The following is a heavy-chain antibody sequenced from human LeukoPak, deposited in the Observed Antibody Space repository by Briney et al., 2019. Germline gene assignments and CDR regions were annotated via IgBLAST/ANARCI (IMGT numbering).Heavy chain of an antibody. D-gene: IGHD2-2*01. CDR1: GYMLTAYD. V-gene: IGHV1-2*02. CDR2: MNPHSGGT. Sequence: GASVKVSCKASGYMLTAYDIHWVRQAPGQELAWMGWMNPHSGGTNYAQNFRARVTMTTDTSINTAYLELTGLTTDDTALYYCARAQRTVSGLDVWGQGTTVTVSS. J-gene: IGHJ6*02. CDR3: ARAQRTVSGLDV.